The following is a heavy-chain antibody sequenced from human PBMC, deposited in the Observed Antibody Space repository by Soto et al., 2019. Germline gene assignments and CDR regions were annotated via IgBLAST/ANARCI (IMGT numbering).Heavy chain of an antibody. D-gene: IGHD6-13*01. J-gene: IGHJ4*02. CDR2: IYYSGST. CDR3: AREQGSSWYGTFDY. Sequence: SETLSLTCTVSGGSISSGGYYWSWIRQHPGKGLEWIGYIYYSGSTYYNPSLKSRVTISVDTSKNQFSLKLSSVTAADTAVYYCAREQGSSWYGTFDYWGQGTLVTVAS. V-gene: IGHV4-31*03. CDR1: GGSISSGGYY.